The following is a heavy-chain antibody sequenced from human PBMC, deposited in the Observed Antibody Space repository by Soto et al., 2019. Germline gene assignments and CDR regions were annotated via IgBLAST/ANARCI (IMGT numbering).Heavy chain of an antibody. J-gene: IGHJ6*02. CDR3: AREVVARSGSVRSYGMDV. Sequence: PSESVYLAXTVCSGSISSGDYYWSWIRQSPGKGLEWIGYIYYSGSTYYNPSLKSRVTISVDTSKNQFSLKLSSVTAADTAVYYCAREVVARSGSVRSYGMDVWGQGTTVTVSS. CDR1: SGSISSGDYY. D-gene: IGHD3-3*01. CDR2: IYYSGST. V-gene: IGHV4-30-4*01.